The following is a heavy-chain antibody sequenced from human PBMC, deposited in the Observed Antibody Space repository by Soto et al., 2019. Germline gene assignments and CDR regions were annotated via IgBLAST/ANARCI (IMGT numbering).Heavy chain of an antibody. CDR1: GYSFTSYA. CDR2: INTANGST. V-gene: IGHV1-3*04. J-gene: IGHJ4*02. D-gene: IGHD3-22*01. CDR3: VRDRIYWDESSGSYSDATLGD. Sequence: ASVKVSCKASGYSFTSYALHWVRQAPGQRLEWMGWINTANGSTKYSQKFQDRVTLTRDTSASTGYMELSSLRSEDTAVYYCVRDRIYWDESSGSYSDATLGDRGQGALVTVSS.